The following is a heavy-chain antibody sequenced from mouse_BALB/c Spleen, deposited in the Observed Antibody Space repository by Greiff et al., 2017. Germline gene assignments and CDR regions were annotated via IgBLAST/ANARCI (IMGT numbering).Heavy chain of an antibody. J-gene: IGHJ3*01. CDR3: ASGLSFAY. Sequence: VQLQQSGAELVRPGALVKLSCKASGFNIKDYYMHWVKQRPEQGLEWIGWIDPENGNTIYDPKFQGKASITADTSSNTAYLQLSSLTSEDTAVYYCASGLSFAYWGQGTLVTVSA. CDR2: IDPENGNT. V-gene: IGHV14-1*02. D-gene: IGHD1-1*01. CDR1: GFNIKDYY.